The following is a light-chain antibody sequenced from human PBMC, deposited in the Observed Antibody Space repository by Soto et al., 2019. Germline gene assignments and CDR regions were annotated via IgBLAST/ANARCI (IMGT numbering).Light chain of an antibody. V-gene: IGLV2-14*03. Sequence: QSALTQAASVSGSPGQSITISCTGTSSDVGGYNYVSWYQQHPGKAPKLMIYDVSNRPSWVSNRFSGSKSGNTASLTISGLQAEDEADYYCSSYTSTSTPVVFGGGTKVTVL. CDR3: SSYTSTSTPVV. CDR2: DVS. J-gene: IGLJ2*01. CDR1: SSDVGGYNY.